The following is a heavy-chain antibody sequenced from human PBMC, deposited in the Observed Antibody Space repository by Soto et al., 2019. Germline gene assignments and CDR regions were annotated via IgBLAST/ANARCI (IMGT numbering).Heavy chain of an antibody. J-gene: IGHJ6*02. CDR2: ISSSSSYI. CDR3: ARDVWTIFGVAGDYYYYRMDV. Sequence: GGSLRLSCAASGFTFSSYSMHWVRQAPGKXLEWVSSISSSSSYIYYADSVEGRFTISRDNAKNSLYLQMNSLRAEDTAVYYCARDVWTIFGVAGDYYYYRMDVWGQGTTVTVSS. D-gene: IGHD3-3*01. CDR1: GFTFSSYS. V-gene: IGHV3-21*01.